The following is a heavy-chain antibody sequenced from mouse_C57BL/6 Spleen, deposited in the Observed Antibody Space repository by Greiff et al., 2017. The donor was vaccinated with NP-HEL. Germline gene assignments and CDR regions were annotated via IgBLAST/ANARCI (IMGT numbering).Heavy chain of an antibody. CDR3: AREGPTVVALDY. CDR2: IYPGDGDT. J-gene: IGHJ2*01. CDR1: GYAFSSSC. V-gene: IGHV1-82*01. Sequence: VQLQQSGPELVKPGASVKISCKASGYAFSSSCMNWVKQRPGKGLEWIGRIYPGDGDTNYNGKFKGKATLTADKSSSTAYMQLSSLTSEDSAVYICAREGPTVVALDYWGKGTTLTVSS. D-gene: IGHD1-1*01.